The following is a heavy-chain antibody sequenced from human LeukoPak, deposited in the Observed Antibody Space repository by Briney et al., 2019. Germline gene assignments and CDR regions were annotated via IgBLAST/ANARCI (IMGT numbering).Heavy chain of an antibody. CDR1: VYTFTSYA. D-gene: IGHD5-24*01. Sequence: ASLKVSCKASVYTFTSYAMHWVRQAPGQGLEWMGWITPSGGTNYPQTFQGRVDITRDTSITTAYMDLSRLTSDDTAVYYCARDRYGDGFAHFDYWGQGALVTVSS. CDR2: ITPSGGT. CDR3: ARDRYGDGFAHFDY. V-gene: IGHV1-2*02. J-gene: IGHJ4*02.